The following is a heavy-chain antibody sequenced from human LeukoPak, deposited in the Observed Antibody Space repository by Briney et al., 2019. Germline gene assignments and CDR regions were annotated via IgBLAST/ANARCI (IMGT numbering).Heavy chain of an antibody. V-gene: IGHV1-2*02. CDR3: ARDSIAAAGLYFDY. CDR2: IDPNSGGT. J-gene: IGHJ4*02. Sequence: ASVKVSCKASGYTFTGYCMHWVRQAPGQGLEWMGWIDPNSGGTRYAQKFQGRVTMNRDTSISAAYMELRRLTSDDTAVYYCARDSIAAAGLYFDYWGQGTLVTVSS. CDR1: GYTFTGYC. D-gene: IGHD6-13*01.